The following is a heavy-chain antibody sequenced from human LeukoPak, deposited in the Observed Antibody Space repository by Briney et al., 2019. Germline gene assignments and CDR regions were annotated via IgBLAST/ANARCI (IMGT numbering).Heavy chain of an antibody. CDR2: ISAYNGNT. CDR3: ARDWVMTMVTTFQYYGMDV. CDR1: GYTFTSYG. V-gene: IGHV1-18*01. J-gene: IGHJ6*02. Sequence: ASVKVSCKASGYTFTSYGISWVRQAPGQGLEWMGWISAYNGNTNYAQKLQGRVTMTTDTSTSTAYMELRSLRSDDTAVYYCARDWVMTMVTTFQYYGMDVWGQGTTVTVSS. D-gene: IGHD4-17*01.